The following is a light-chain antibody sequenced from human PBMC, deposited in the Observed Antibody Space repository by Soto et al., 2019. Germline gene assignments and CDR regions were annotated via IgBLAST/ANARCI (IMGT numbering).Light chain of an antibody. CDR3: QQRYSTPDP. V-gene: IGKV1-39*01. CDR1: QSISSY. CDR2: AAS. Sequence: DIQMTQSPSSLSASVGARVTITCRASQSISSYLNWYQQKPGKAPKLLIYAASSLQSGVPSRFSRSGSGTDCTIIISRPQPEDFATHYCQQRYSTPDPLGQGTNLQIK. J-gene: IGKJ2*01.